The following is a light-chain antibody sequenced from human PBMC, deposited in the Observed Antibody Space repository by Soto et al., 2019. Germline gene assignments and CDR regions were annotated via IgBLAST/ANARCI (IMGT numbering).Light chain of an antibody. CDR2: GNS. V-gene: IGLV1-40*01. Sequence: QSVLTQPPSVSGGPGQRVTISCTGSSSNIGAGYDVHWYQQRPGTAPKLLIYGNSNRPSGVPDRFSGSKSGTSASLAITGLQAEDEADYYCQSYDSSLSGSVFGGGTKLTVL. J-gene: IGLJ3*02. CDR3: QSYDSSLSGSV. CDR1: SSNIGAGYD.